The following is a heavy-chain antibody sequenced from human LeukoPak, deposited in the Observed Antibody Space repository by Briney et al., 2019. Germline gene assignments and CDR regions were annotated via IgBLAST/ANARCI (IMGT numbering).Heavy chain of an antibody. CDR3: TGLYGGSYAY. CDR1: GCTLSSYA. J-gene: IGHJ4*02. V-gene: IGHV3-23*01. D-gene: IGHD1-26*01. CDR2: ISDSGSST. Sequence: GGSLRLSCTASGCTLSSYAMTWVRQAPGKGLDWVSTISDSGSSTFYADSVKGRFTISRDNSRNIVFLQINSLRAEDTAMYYCTGLYGGSYAYWGQGTLVTVSS.